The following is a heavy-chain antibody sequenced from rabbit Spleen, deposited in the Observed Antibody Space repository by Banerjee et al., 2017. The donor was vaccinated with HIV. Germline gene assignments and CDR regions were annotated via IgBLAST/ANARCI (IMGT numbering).Heavy chain of an antibody. J-gene: IGHJ4*01. Sequence: QSLEESGGDLVKPGASLKLTCTASGFSFSSRYYICWVRQAPGKGLEWIACIDAGSSGFTYFATWAKGRFAISKTSSTTVTLQMTRLTAADTATYFCASAYSDVYFNLWGPCTLVTVS. CDR2: IDAGSSGFT. D-gene: IGHD6-1*01. CDR3: ASAYSDVYFNL. CDR1: GFSFSSRYY. V-gene: IGHV1S40*01.